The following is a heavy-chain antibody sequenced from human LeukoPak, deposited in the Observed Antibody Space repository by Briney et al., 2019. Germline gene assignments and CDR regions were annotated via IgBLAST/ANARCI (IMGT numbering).Heavy chain of an antibody. CDR3: ATERRGSSTYDGKEAFGF. CDR1: GVTFSNYW. CDR2: IKEDGGEK. Sequence: PGGSLRLSCTASGVTFSNYWMSWVRRAPGKGLEWVANIKEDGGEKNYVDSVRGRFTITRDNSRNSLYLQMNSLRGEDTAVYYCATERRGSSTYDGKEAFGFWGKGTLVTVSS. V-gene: IGHV3-7*01. D-gene: IGHD6-13*01. J-gene: IGHJ4*02.